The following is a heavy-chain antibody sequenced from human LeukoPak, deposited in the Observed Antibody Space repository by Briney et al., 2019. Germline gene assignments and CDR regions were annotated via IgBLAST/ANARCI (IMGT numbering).Heavy chain of an antibody. J-gene: IGHJ4*02. CDR3: ARDFTMIPFDY. V-gene: IGHV3-48*04. Sequence: PGGSLRLSCAALGFTVSCTYMRWVRQAPGKGLEWVSYISSSSSTIYYADSVKGRFTISRDNAKNSLYLQMNSLRAEDTAVYYCARDFTMIPFDYWGQGTLVTASS. CDR2: ISSSSSTI. CDR1: GFTVSCTY. D-gene: IGHD3-22*01.